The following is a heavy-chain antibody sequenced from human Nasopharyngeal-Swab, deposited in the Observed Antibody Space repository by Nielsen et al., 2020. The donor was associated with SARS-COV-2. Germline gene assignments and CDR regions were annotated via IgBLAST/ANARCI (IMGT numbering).Heavy chain of an antibody. Sequence: WIRQPPGKGLEWVSAISGSGGSTYYADSVKGRFTISRDNSKNTLYLQMNSLRAEDTAVYYCAKDEYIVVVPAALRLDYWGQGTLVTVS. CDR3: AKDEYIVVVPAALRLDY. V-gene: IGHV3-23*01. J-gene: IGHJ4*02. CDR2: ISGSGGST. D-gene: IGHD2-2*01.